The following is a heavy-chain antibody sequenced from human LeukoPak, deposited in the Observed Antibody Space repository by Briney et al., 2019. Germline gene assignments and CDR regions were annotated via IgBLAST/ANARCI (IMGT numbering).Heavy chain of an antibody. CDR3: AKHYYDSSGYYFDY. J-gene: IGHJ4*02. CDR2: IYYSGST. V-gene: IGHV4-59*01. Sequence: PSETLSLTCTVSGGSISSYYWSWIRQPPGKGLEWIGYIYYSGSTNYNPSLKSRVTISVDTSKNQFSLKLSSVTAADTAAYYCAKHYYDSSGYYFDYWGQGTLVTVSS. D-gene: IGHD3-22*01. CDR1: GGSISSYY.